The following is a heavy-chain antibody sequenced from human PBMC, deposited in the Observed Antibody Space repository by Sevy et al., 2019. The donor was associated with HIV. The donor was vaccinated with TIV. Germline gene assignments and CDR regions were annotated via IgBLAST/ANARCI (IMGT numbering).Heavy chain of an antibody. J-gene: IGHJ4*02. CDR3: ARVGLGYDTSGVDY. Sequence: GGSLRLSCAASGFTFSSYWMHWARQAPGKGLVWVSLINSDGSSTNYADSVKGRFTISRDNAKNTLYLQMNSLRAEDTAVYFCARVGLGYDTSGVDYWGQGTLVTVSS. CDR1: GFTFSSYW. V-gene: IGHV3-74*01. CDR2: INSDGSST. D-gene: IGHD3-22*01.